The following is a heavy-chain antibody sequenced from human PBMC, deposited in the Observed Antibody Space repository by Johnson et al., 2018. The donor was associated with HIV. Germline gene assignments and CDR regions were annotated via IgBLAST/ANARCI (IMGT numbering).Heavy chain of an antibody. V-gene: IGHV3-30*03. Sequence: QVQLMESGGGVVQPGRSLRLSCAASGFTFSSYGMHWVRQAPGKGLEWVAVISYDGSNKHYAHSVKGRYSISRDNTKDTLSLQMNSLRAEDTAVYYCARVRGMVRGSNDAFDIWGPGTMVTVSS. CDR2: ISYDGSNK. J-gene: IGHJ3*02. CDR1: GFTFSSYG. D-gene: IGHD3-10*01. CDR3: ARVRGMVRGSNDAFDI.